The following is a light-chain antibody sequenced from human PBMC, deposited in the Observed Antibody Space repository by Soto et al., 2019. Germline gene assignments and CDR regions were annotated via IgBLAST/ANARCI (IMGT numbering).Light chain of an antibody. V-gene: IGLV2-14*01. J-gene: IGLJ2*01. CDR2: EVS. CDR3: SSYTSSNTLVV. CDR1: SSDVGGYNY. Sequence: QSALTQPASVSGSPGQSITISCTGTSSDVGGYNYVSWYQQHPGKAPKLMIYEVSNRPSGVSNRFSGSKSGNTASLTISGLQTEDEADYYCSSYTSSNTLVVFGGGTKLNVL.